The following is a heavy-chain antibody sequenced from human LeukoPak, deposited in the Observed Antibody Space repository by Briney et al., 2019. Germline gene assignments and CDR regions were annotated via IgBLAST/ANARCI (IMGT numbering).Heavy chain of an antibody. CDR2: MNPNSGST. Sequence: GASVKVSCKASGYTFTSYDINWVRQATGQGLEWMGWMNPNSGSTGYAQKFQGRVTMTRNTSINTAYMELSSLRSEDTAVYYCARGRGGSGSDIFDYWGQGTLVTVSS. CDR1: GYTFTSYD. J-gene: IGHJ4*02. D-gene: IGHD3-10*01. CDR3: ARGRGGSGSDIFDY. V-gene: IGHV1-8*01.